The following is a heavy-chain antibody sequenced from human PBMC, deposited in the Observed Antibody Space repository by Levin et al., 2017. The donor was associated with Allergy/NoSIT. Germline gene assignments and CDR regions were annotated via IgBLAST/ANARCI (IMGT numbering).Heavy chain of an antibody. CDR3: ARDGYTRGWYRVY. D-gene: IGHD6-19*01. Sequence: SQTLSLTCTVSDGSISSGSYYWNWIRQPAGKGLEWIGRIYTSGSTNYNPSLKSRVTISVDTSKNQFSLKLSSVTAADTAVYYCARDGYTRGWYRVYWGQGTLVTVSS. CDR2: IYTSGST. CDR1: DGSISSGSYY. J-gene: IGHJ4*02. V-gene: IGHV4-61*02.